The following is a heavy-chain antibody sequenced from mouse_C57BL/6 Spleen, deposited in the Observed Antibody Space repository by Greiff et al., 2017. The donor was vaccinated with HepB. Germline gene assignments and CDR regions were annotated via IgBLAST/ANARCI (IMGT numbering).Heavy chain of an antibody. J-gene: IGHJ2*01. CDR1: GFTFSDYY. CDR3: AREGYDSYYFDY. V-gene: IGHV5-12*01. CDR2: ISNGGGST. D-gene: IGHD2-4*01. Sequence: EVQGVESGGGLVQPGGSLKLSCAASGFTFSDYYMYWVRQTPEKRLEWVAYISNGGGSTYYPDTVKGRFTISRDNAKNTLYLQMSRLKSEDTAMYYCAREGYDSYYFDYWGQGTTLTVSS.